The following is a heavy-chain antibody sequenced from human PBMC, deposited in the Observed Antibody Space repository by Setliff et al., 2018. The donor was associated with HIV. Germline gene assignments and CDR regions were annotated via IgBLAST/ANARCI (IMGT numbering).Heavy chain of an antibody. CDR3: ARENLLISELGWLDP. CDR2: ISPNNFNT. CDR1: GYTFDGHY. V-gene: IGHV1-2*06. J-gene: IGHJ5*02. Sequence: ASVKVSCKTSGYTFDGHYLHWVRQAPGQGLEWMGRISPNNFNTQYAKNFQGRVTMTWDTSTSTGYMEVYRLRSDDTAVYYCARENLLISELGWLDPWGQGTPVTVSS. D-gene: IGHD7-27*01.